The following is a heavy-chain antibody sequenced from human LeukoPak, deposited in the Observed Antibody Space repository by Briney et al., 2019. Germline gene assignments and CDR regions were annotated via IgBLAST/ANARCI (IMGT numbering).Heavy chain of an antibody. J-gene: IGHJ4*02. CDR1: GFTFSGSA. D-gene: IGHD6-19*01. Sequence: GGSLRLSCAASGFTFSGSAMHWVRQASGKGLEWVGRIRSKANSYATAYAASVKGRFTISRDDSKNTAYLQMNSLKTEDTAVYYCTRLTVAGTGDYWGRGTLVTVSS. V-gene: IGHV3-73*01. CDR3: TRLTVAGTGDY. CDR2: IRSKANSYAT.